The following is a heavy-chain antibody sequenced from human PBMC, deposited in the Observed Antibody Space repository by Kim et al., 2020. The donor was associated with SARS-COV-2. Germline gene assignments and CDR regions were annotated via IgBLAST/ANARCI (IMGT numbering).Heavy chain of an antibody. V-gene: IGHV3-9*01. J-gene: IGHJ6*02. CDR2: ISWNSGSI. CDR3: AKDRGSGSGSYYYYYYGMDV. D-gene: IGHD3-10*01. CDR1: GFTFDDYA. Sequence: GGSLRLSCAASGFTFDDYAMHWVRQAPGKGLEWVSGISWNSGSIGYADSVKGRFTISRDNAKNSLYLQMNSLRAEDTALYYCAKDRGSGSGSYYYYYYGMDVWGQGTTVTVSS.